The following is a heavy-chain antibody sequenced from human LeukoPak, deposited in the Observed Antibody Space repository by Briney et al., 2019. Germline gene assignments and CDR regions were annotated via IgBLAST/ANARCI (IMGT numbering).Heavy chain of an antibody. CDR3: ARAPPTTTDYGDYLTRWDYFDY. J-gene: IGHJ4*02. CDR1: GFTFDDYG. V-gene: IGHV3-20*01. D-gene: IGHD4-17*01. CDR2: INWNGGST. Sequence: GGSLRLSCAASGFTFDDYGMSWVRQAPAKGLEWVSGINWNGGSTGYADSVKGRFTISRDNAQNSLYLQMNSLRAEDTALYHCARAPPTTTDYGDYLTRWDYFDYWGQGTLVTVSS.